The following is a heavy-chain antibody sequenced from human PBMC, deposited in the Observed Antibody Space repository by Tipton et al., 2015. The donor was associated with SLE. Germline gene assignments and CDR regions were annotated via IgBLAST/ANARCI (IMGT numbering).Heavy chain of an antibody. CDR3: ARSGVPTAYYYYHMDV. D-gene: IGHD5-12*01. CDR2: INTNTGTP. J-gene: IGHJ6*03. CDR1: GYSFTTYA. V-gene: IGHV7-4-1*02. Sequence: QLVQSGSELKKPGASVKVSCNASGYSFTTYALNWVRQAPGQGLEWMGWINTNTGTPTYAQDFTGRFVFSLDTSVSASYLQINGLKAEDTAVYYCARSGVPTAYYYYHMDVWGKGTTVTVSS.